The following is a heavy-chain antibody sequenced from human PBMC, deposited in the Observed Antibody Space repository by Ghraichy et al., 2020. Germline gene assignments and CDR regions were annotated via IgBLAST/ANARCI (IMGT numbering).Heavy chain of an antibody. V-gene: IGHV3-23*01. CDR3: ATDVLPHFFDDRGYPGH. Sequence: GGSLRLSCTASVFTFTNYAMSWVRQAPGQGLEWVATVNGTGDSTYYAGSVKGRFTVSRDISKNTLYLQMNSLRAEDTAVYYCATDVLPHFFDDRGYPGHWGQGTLVTVSS. J-gene: IGHJ4*02. CDR2: VNGTGDST. CDR1: VFTFTNYA. D-gene: IGHD3-16*02.